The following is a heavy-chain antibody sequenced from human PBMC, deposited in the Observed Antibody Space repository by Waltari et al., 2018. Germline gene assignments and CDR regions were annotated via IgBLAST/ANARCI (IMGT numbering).Heavy chain of an antibody. CDR3: ASNQDYDYIWGSYGAPDY. V-gene: IGHV3-74*02. CDR1: GFTFSSYW. D-gene: IGHD3-16*01. Sequence: EVQLVESGGGLVQPGGSLRLSCAASGFTFSSYWMSWVRQAPGKGLVWVSRINSDGSSTSYADSVKGRFTISRDNAKNTLYLQMNSLRAEDTAVYYCASNQDYDYIWGSYGAPDYWGQGTLVTVSS. J-gene: IGHJ4*02. CDR2: INSDGSST.